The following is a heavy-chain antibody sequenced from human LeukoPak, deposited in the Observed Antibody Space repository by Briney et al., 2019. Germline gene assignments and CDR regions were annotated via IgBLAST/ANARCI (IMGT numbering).Heavy chain of an antibody. J-gene: IGHJ4*02. CDR2: INPNSGGT. V-gene: IGHV1-2*02. CDR1: GYTFTGYY. Sequence: GASVKVSCKASGYTFTGYYMHWVRQAPGRGLEWMGWINPNSGGTNYAQKFQGRVTMTRGTSISTAYMELSRLRSDDTAVYYCARGWYDFWSGYYGYWGQGTLVTVSS. D-gene: IGHD3-3*01. CDR3: ARGWYDFWSGYYGY.